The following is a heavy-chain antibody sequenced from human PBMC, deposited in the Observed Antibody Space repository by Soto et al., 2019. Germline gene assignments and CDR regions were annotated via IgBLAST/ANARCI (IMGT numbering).Heavy chain of an antibody. Sequence: ASVKVSCKASGYTFTNYHIHWVRQAPEDGLEWMGRINPSGGTTIYAQKFHGRVTMTRDTSTSTVYMELRSLRSDDTAVYYCARERVRSFGVVPYNYYFIDSWGKPTTVTVSS. V-gene: IGHV1-46*01. J-gene: IGHJ6*03. D-gene: IGHD3-3*01. CDR2: INPSGGTT. CDR3: ARERVRSFGVVPYNYYFIDS. CDR1: GYTFTNYH.